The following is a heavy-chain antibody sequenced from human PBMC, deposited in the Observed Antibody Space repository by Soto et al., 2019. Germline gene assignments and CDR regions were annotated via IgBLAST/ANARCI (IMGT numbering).Heavy chain of an antibody. CDR3: ARDWDGYNNWFDP. CDR2: IYYSGST. V-gene: IGHV4-61*01. Sequence: SETLSLTCTVSGDSITSNSYFWAWIRQPPGKGLEWIGYIYYSGSTNYNPSLKSRVTISVDTSKNQFSLKLSSVTAADTAVYYCARDWDGYNNWFDPWGQGTLVTVSS. CDR1: GDSITSNSYF. D-gene: IGHD5-12*01. J-gene: IGHJ5*02.